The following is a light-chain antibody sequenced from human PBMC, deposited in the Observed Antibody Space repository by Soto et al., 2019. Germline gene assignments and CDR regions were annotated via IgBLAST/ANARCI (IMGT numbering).Light chain of an antibody. Sequence: EIVLTQSPATLSGSPGERATLSCRASQDVGSNLAWYQHKPSQAPRLLIYGASTRAADIPDRFSGSGSGTDFTLTISSLQSEDFAVYSCQQYNDWPRTFGPGTKVEI. CDR3: QQYNDWPRT. J-gene: IGKJ1*01. CDR1: QDVGSN. CDR2: GAS. V-gene: IGKV3-15*01.